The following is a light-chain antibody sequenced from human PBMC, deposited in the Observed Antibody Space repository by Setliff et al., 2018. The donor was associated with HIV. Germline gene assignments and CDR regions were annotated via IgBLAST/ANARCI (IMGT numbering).Light chain of an antibody. V-gene: IGLV1-51*01. Sequence: QSALTQPPSVSAAPGQKVTISCSGSSSNIGNNYVSWYQQLPQTAPKLLIYDNNKRPSGIPDRFSGSKSGTSATLGITGLQAGDEADYYCGTWDSSLSAGVFGGGTKVTVL. CDR1: SSNIGNNY. CDR3: GTWDSSLSAGV. J-gene: IGLJ2*01. CDR2: DNN.